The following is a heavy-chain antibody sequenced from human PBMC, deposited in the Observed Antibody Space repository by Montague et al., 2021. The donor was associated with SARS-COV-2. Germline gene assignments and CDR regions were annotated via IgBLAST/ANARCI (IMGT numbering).Heavy chain of an antibody. CDR2: IYDGGAV. CDR3: VRDHPYGGPRGAYDT. Sequence: SETLSLTCTVSGGSITGYYLSWLRRSPGKGLEWIAYIYDGGAVNYNPSLGSRVTISTDTSKNQLSLKVNSVTAADTAVYYCVRDHPYGGPRGAYDTWGQGTVVTVSS. D-gene: IGHD4-23*01. V-gene: IGHV4-59*01. CDR1: GGSITGYY. J-gene: IGHJ3*02.